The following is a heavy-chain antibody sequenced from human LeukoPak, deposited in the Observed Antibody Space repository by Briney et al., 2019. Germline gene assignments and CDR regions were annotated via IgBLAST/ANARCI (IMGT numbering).Heavy chain of an antibody. J-gene: IGHJ4*02. CDR3: ARGGPWWFGY. CDR2: INHSGST. CDR1: GGSISSYY. D-gene: IGHD3-10*01. V-gene: IGHV4-34*01. Sequence: SETLSLTCTVSGGSISSYYWSWIRQPPGKGLEWIGEINHSGSTNYNPSLKSRVTISVDTSKNQFSLKLSSVTAADTAVYYCARGGPWWFGYWGQGTLVTVSS.